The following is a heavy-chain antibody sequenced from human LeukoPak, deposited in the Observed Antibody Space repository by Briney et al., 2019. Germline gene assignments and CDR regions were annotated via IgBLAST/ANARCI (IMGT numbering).Heavy chain of an antibody. Sequence: GASVKVSCKASGGTFSSYAISWVRQAPGQGLEWMGRIIPILGLANYAQKFQGRVTITADKSTSTAYMELSSLRSEDTAVYYCANGGKWELPDYWGQGTLVTVSS. CDR1: GGTFSSYA. CDR3: ANGGKWELPDY. V-gene: IGHV1-69*04. J-gene: IGHJ4*02. D-gene: IGHD1-26*01. CDR2: IIPILGLA.